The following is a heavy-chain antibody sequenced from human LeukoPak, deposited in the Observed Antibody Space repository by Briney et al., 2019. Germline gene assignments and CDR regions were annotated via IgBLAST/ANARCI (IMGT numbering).Heavy chain of an antibody. CDR2: IWYDGTSK. CDR1: GFSLSAYG. J-gene: IGHJ4*02. CDR3: ARDGGYSYGYFNY. D-gene: IGHD5-18*01. Sequence: GGSLRLSCAASGFSLSAYGVHWVRQAPGKGLEWVAVIWYDGTSKDYADSVKGRFTFSRDNSKNTLYLQMNSLRAEDTAVYYCARDGGYSYGYFNYWGQGTLVTVSS. V-gene: IGHV3-33*01.